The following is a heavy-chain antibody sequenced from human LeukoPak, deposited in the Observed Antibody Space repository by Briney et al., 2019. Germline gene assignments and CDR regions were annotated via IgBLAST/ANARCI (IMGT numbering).Heavy chain of an antibody. CDR3: ARHASPSSSWLTPYYYGMDV. CDR2: IYYSGST. D-gene: IGHD6-13*01. Sequence: SETLSLTCTVSGGSISSYYWSWIRQPPGKGLEWIGYIYYSGSTNYNPSLKSRVTISVDTSKNQFSLKLSSVTAADTAVYYCARHASPSSSWLTPYYYGMDVWGQGTTVTVSS. CDR1: GGSISSYY. V-gene: IGHV4-59*08. J-gene: IGHJ6*02.